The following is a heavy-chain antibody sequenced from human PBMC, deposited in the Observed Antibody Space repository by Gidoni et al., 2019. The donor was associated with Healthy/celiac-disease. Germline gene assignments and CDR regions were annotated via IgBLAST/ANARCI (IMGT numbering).Heavy chain of an antibody. Sequence: EGQLVQSGAEVKKPGESLKIPCKGSGHCFTTYWIGWVRQMPGKGLEWMGIIYPGNSDTRYRPAVQGHVTTSVDKSISTAYLQWSSLKASDTAMYYCARSSRYYYESSGYFDYWGQGTLVTVSS. J-gene: IGHJ4*02. CDR2: IYPGNSDT. D-gene: IGHD3-22*01. V-gene: IGHV5-51*01. CDR3: ARSSRYYYESSGYFDY. CDR1: GHCFTTYW.